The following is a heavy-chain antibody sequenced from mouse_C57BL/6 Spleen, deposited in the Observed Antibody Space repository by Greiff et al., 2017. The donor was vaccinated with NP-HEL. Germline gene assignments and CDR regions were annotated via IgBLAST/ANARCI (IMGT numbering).Heavy chain of an antibody. D-gene: IGHD2-3*01. CDR1: GFSLTSYG. V-gene: IGHV2-6-1*01. J-gene: IGHJ1*03. CDR2: IWSDGST. Sequence: VKLMESGPGLVAPSQSLSITCTVSGFSLTSYGVHWVRQPPGKGLEWLVVIWSDGSTTYNSALNSRLSISKDNSKSQVFLKMNSLRTDDTAMYYCARQYDGVLYFDVGGTGTTVTVSS. CDR3: ARQYDGVLYFDV.